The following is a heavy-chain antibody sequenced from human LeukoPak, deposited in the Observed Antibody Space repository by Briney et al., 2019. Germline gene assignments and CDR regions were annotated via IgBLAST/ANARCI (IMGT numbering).Heavy chain of an antibody. J-gene: IGHJ5*02. CDR3: ARHWGLGYYGSGSYYPWFDP. Sequence: GESLKISCKGSGYSFTNYWNGWVRQMPGKGPEWMGIIYPGDSDTRYSPSFQGQVTISADKSLSTAYLQWSSLKASDTAIYYCARHWGLGYYGSGSYYPWFDPWGQGTLVTVSS. V-gene: IGHV5-51*01. CDR2: IYPGDSDT. CDR1: GYSFTNYW. D-gene: IGHD3-10*01.